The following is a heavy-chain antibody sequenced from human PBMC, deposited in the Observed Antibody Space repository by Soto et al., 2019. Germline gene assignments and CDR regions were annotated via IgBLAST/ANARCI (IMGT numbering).Heavy chain of an antibody. CDR3: AREENCSDGICYSEYFQR. CDR1: GYIFTAYS. Sequence: QVQLVQSGAEVKKPGASVKVSCKASGYIFTAYSMHWVRQAPGQGLEWMGVVNPSGGSTNYAHKFQGRITMTRDTSTSTVYMDLSSLTSEDTAVYYCAREENCSDGICYSEYFQRWGQGTLVTVSS. CDR2: VNPSGGST. V-gene: IGHV1-46*01. J-gene: IGHJ1*01. D-gene: IGHD2-15*01.